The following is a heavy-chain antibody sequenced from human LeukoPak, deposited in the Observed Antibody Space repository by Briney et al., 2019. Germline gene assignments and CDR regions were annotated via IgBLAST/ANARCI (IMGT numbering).Heavy chain of an antibody. CDR2: INHSGST. V-gene: IGHV4-34*01. Sequence: SETQALTCAVYGGSFSRYYWSWIRQPRGKGLEWIGDINHSGSTNYNPSLKSRVTLSVDKSKNPFSLQQSSVTAADTAVYYCARGQIIVGEVAATDIFDYGGRETRVTVSS. CDR1: GGSFSRYY. CDR3: ARGQIIVGEVAATDIFDY. J-gene: IGHJ4*02. D-gene: IGHD2-15*01.